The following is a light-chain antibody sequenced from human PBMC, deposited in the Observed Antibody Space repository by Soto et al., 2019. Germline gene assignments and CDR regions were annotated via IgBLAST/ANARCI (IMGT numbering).Light chain of an antibody. V-gene: IGKV3-20*01. CDR3: QEYVSAPQT. CDR1: QSVSSSY. Sequence: TLRLTAGEGESVDFGGSQSVSSSYLAWYQQKPGQAPRLLIYGASNRATGIPDRFSGSGSGTDFTLTMRRLESEDFAMYFCQEYVSAPQTFGQGTKVDIK. CDR2: GAS. J-gene: IGKJ1*01.